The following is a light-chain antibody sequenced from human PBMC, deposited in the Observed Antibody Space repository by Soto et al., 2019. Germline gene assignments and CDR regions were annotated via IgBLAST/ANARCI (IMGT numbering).Light chain of an antibody. CDR2: AAS. CDR1: QGISSY. Sequence: AIRMTQSPSSLSASTSYILTITFRASQGISSYFAWYQQQPGKAPKLLIYAASTLQSGVPSRFSGSGSGTDFTLTISCLQSEDFATYYCQQYYSYPLTFGGGTKVDNK. J-gene: IGKJ4*01. V-gene: IGKV1-8*01. CDR3: QQYYSYPLT.